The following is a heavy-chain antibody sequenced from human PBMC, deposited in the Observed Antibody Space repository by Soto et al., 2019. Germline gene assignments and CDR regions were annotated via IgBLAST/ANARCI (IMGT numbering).Heavy chain of an antibody. Sequence: QVQLVASGGGVVHLGRSLTLSCAASGFTFNRHAIHWVRQAPGKGLEWVTVISRDGTNKYFEDSVKGRFTISRDNAKNTVFLQMNSLRREDTAVYYCARSRSGAVADSFDYWGQGTPVTVSS. CDR3: ARSRSGAVADSFDY. D-gene: IGHD3-10*01. CDR1: GFTFNRHA. V-gene: IGHV3-30-3*01. CDR2: ISRDGTNK. J-gene: IGHJ4*02.